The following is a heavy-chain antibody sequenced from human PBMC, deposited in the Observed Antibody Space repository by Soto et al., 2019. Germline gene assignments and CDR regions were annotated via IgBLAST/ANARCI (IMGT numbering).Heavy chain of an antibody. CDR3: ARDVDTAMDQDAFDI. CDR1: GYTFTSYG. J-gene: IGHJ3*02. D-gene: IGHD5-18*01. Sequence: QVQLVQSGAEVKKPGASVKVSCKASGYTFTSYGISWVRQAPGQGLEWMGWISAYNGNTNYAQKLQGRVTMTTDTAXXTAYMELRSLRSDDTAVYYCARDVDTAMDQDAFDIWGQGTMVTVSS. V-gene: IGHV1-18*01. CDR2: ISAYNGNT.